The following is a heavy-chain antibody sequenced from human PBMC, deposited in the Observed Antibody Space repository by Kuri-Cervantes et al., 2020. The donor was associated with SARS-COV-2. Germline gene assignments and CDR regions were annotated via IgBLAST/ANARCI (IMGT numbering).Heavy chain of an antibody. J-gene: IGHJ4*02. CDR3: ARGGRIAAAGRGVVFFDY. D-gene: IGHD6-13*01. V-gene: IGHV4-39*07. CDR2: INHSGST. CDR1: GGSISSSSYY. Sequence: SETLSLTCTVSGGSISSSSYYWSWVRQPPGKGLEWIGEINHSGSTNYNPSLKSRVTISVDTSKNQFSLKLSSVTAADTAVYYCARGGRIAAAGRGVVFFDYWGQGTLVTVSS.